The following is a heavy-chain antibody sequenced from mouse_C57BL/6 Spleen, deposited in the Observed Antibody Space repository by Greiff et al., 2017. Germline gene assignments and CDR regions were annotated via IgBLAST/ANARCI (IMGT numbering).Heavy chain of an antibody. D-gene: IGHD2-4*01. CDR1: GFTFTDYY. J-gene: IGHJ3*01. CDR2: IRNKANGYTT. V-gene: IGHV7-3*01. CDR3: ARAYDYDGDWFAY. Sequence: EVQLQESGGGLVQPGGSLSLSCAASGFTFTDYYMSWVRQPPGKALEWLGFIRNKANGYTTEYSASVKGRFTISSDNSQSILYLQMNALRAEDSATYYCARAYDYDGDWFAYWGQGTLVTVSA.